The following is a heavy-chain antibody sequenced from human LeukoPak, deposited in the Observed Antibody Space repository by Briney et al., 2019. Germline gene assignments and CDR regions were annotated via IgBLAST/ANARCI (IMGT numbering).Heavy chain of an antibody. Sequence: SETLSLTCTVSGGSISSGGYYWSWIRQHPGTGLEWIGYIYYSGSTYYNPSLKSRVTISVDTSKNQFSLKLSSVTAADTAVYYCARDRAVTMVRGVTFWFGPWGQGTLVTVSS. CDR1: GGSISSGGYY. CDR2: IYYSGST. CDR3: ARDRAVTMVRGVTFWFGP. D-gene: IGHD3-10*01. J-gene: IGHJ5*02. V-gene: IGHV4-31*03.